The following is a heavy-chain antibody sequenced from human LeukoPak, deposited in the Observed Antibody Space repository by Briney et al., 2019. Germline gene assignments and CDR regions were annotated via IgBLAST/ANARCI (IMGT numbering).Heavy chain of an antibody. V-gene: IGHV3-23*01. CDR1: GFTFSSYG. CDR2: ISGSGGST. Sequence: PGGSLRLSCAASGFTFSSYGMSWVRQAPGKGLEWVSAISGSGGSTYYADSVKGRFTISRDNSKNTLYLQMNSLRAEDTAVYYCAKEGYYDSSGYLVAFGIWGQGTMVTVSS. CDR3: AKEGYYDSSGYLVAFGI. D-gene: IGHD3-22*01. J-gene: IGHJ3*02.